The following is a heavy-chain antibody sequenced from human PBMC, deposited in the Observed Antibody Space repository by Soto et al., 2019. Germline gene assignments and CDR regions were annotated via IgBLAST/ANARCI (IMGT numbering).Heavy chain of an antibody. V-gene: IGHV4-34*01. D-gene: IGHD3-22*01. CDR2: INHSGTT. Sequence: ETLSLTCAVYGGSFSDYYWSWIRQPPGKGLEWIGEINHSGTTNYNPSLKSRVTISVDTSKNQFSLKLSSVTAADTAVYYCAGSYYYDSSGLQGYYYGMDVWGQGTTVTVSS. CDR3: AGSYYYDSSGLQGYYYGMDV. CDR1: GGSFSDYY. J-gene: IGHJ6*02.